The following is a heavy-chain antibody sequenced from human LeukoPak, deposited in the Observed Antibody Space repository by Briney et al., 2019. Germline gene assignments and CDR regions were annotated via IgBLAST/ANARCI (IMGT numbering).Heavy chain of an antibody. CDR1: GYSISSGYY. V-gene: IGHV4-38-2*02. CDR2: IYQSGNT. J-gene: IGHJ4*02. Sequence: SETLSLTCTVSGYSISSGYYWGWIRQPPGKGLEWIGSIYQSGNTYYNASLKSRVTISVDTSKNQFSLKLRSLTAADTAVYYCVSAYCGGDCYHSLLTNWGQGILVTVSS. D-gene: IGHD2-21*02. CDR3: VSAYCGGDCYHSLLTN.